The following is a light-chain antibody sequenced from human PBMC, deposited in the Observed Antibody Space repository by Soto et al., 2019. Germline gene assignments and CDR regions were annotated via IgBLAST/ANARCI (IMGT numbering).Light chain of an antibody. CDR2: DAS. Sequence: TQMTQSPSTLSASVGDRVTITCRASQSVSMWLAWYQQKPGKAPRLLIYDASNLESGVPSRFSGSGSRTEFTLTITSLQPEDAATYYCQQYNAYLTWTFGQWTKVEIK. CDR3: QQYNAYLTWT. J-gene: IGKJ1*01. V-gene: IGKV1-5*01. CDR1: QSVSMW.